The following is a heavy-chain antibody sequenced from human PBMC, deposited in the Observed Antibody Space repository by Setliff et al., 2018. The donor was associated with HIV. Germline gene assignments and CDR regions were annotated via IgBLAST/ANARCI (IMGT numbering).Heavy chain of an antibody. CDR3: ARRPYYDSWSGHQAFDI. CDR1: GGSISSSSYY. V-gene: IGHV4-39*07. J-gene: IGHJ3*02. D-gene: IGHD3-3*01. Sequence: PSETLSLTCTVSGGSISSSSYYWGWIRQPPGKGLEWIGSISISGDTNYNPSLKSRATMSLDTSKNQFSLKLNSVTAADTAMYYCARRPYYDSWSGHQAFDIWGQGTMVTVSS. CDR2: ISISGDT.